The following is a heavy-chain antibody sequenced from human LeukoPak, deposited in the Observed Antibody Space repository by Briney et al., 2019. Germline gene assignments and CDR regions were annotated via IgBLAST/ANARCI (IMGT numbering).Heavy chain of an antibody. CDR3: ARSQGSSGDNWFAP. D-gene: IGHD6-6*01. J-gene: IGHJ5*02. V-gene: IGHV6-1*01. CDR1: GDSIFSTSAA. CDR2: TYHRSQWYN. Sequence: SQTLSLTCVISGDSIFSTSAAWNWIRQSPSRGLEWLGRTYHRSQWYNDYAISVKSRITINPDTSKNQFSLQLNSVTPDDTAVYYCARSQGSSGDNWFAPWGQGTLVTVSS.